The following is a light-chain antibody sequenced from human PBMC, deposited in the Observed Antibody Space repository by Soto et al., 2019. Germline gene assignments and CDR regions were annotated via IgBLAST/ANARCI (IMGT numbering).Light chain of an antibody. V-gene: IGKV3-15*01. Sequence: EIVMTQSPVTLSVSPGERVTLSCRASQSVSSNLAWYQQKFGQAPRLLIYGASTRVTGIPARFSGSGSGTEFTLTISSLQSEDFAIHYCQQYNNWPPVTFGQGTRLEIK. CDR3: QQYNNWPPVT. CDR2: GAS. J-gene: IGKJ5*01. CDR1: QSVSSN.